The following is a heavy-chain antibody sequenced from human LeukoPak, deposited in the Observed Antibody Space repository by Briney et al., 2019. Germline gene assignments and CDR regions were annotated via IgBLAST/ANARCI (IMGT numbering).Heavy chain of an antibody. D-gene: IGHD3-3*02. Sequence: SVKVSCKASGGTFSSYAISWVRQAPGQGLEWMGGIIPIFGTANYAQKFQGRVAITADESTSTAYMELSSLRSEDTAVYYCARDLGIREYYYYGMDVWGQGTTVTVSS. J-gene: IGHJ6*02. CDR1: GGTFSSYA. CDR2: IIPIFGTA. CDR3: ARDLGIREYYYYGMDV. V-gene: IGHV1-69*13.